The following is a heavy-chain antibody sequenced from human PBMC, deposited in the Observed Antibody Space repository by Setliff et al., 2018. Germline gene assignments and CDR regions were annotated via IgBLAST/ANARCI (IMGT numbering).Heavy chain of an antibody. CDR3: AGDSRRRFDP. CDR2: SHYSGST. J-gene: IGHJ5*02. Sequence: SETLSLTCTVSGGSISTGNYYWSWIRQHPGKGLEWIGYSHYSGSTYYNPSLKSRVIISVDASKNQFSLKLRSVTAADTAVYYCAGDSRRRFDPWGQGTLVTVSS. CDR1: GGSISTGNYY. V-gene: IGHV4-31*02.